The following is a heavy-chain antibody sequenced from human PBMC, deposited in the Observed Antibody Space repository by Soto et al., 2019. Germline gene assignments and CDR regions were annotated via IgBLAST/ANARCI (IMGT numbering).Heavy chain of an antibody. J-gene: IGHJ6*01. Sequence: QVQLVESGGGVVQPGGSLRLSCTTSGFTFNTYGMHWVRQAPGKGLEWVAIIWYDGSNKYYADSVKGRFTISRDNSKNTLYLQMNSLRAGDTALYYCARSDCTGAYCYSWPFNYGVDVW. D-gene: IGHD2-15*01. V-gene: IGHV3-33*08. CDR3: ARSDCTGAYCYSWPFNYGVDV. CDR2: IWYDGSNK. CDR1: GFTFNTYG.